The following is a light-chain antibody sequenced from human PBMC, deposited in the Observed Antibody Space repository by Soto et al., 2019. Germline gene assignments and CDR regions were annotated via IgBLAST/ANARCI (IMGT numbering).Light chain of an antibody. CDR3: QKYDSAPWT. CDR2: TAY. V-gene: IGKV1-27*01. J-gene: IGKJ1*01. Sequence: DIQMTQSPSSLSESVGDRVTIACRASQGISNSLAWYQQKPGKVPKLLIYTAYTLRSGVPSRFSGSGSGTDFTLTINSLQPEDVATYYCQKYDSAPWTFGQGTKVEIK. CDR1: QGISNS.